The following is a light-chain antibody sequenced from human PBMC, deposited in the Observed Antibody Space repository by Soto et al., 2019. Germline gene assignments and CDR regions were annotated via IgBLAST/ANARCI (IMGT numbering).Light chain of an antibody. Sequence: DIPMTQSPSSLSASVGDRVTITCRASQGISNYLAWYQQKPGKVPKLLIYAASTLQSGVPSRFSGSGSGTDFTLTISSLQPEDVATYYCQKYNSAPRGFTFGPGTKVDIK. J-gene: IGKJ3*01. CDR1: QGISNY. CDR3: QKYNSAPRGFT. CDR2: AAS. V-gene: IGKV1-27*01.